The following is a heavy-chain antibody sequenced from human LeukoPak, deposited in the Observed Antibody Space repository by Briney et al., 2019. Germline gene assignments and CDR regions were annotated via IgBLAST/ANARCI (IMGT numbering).Heavy chain of an antibody. V-gene: IGHV1-69*13. CDR3: ARKGTYYYDSKGAFDI. D-gene: IGHD3-22*01. CDR2: IIPIFGTA. J-gene: IGHJ3*02. Sequence: SVKVSCKASGNSISNYAVSWVRQAPGQGLEWMGGIIPIFGTANYAQKFQGRVTITADESTSTAYMELSSLRSEDTAVYYCARKGTYYYDSKGAFDIWGQGTMVTVSS. CDR1: GNSISNYA.